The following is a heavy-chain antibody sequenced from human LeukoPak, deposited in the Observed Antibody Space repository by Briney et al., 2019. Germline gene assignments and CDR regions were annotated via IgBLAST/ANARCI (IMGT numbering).Heavy chain of an antibody. CDR2: MNQDRSAK. V-gene: IGHV3-7*01. CDR1: GFTFSSSW. Sequence: GGSLRLSCAASGFTFSSSWMAWVRQTPGKGPEWVANMNQDRSAKHYLDSVKGRFTISRDNAKNSLYLQMNSLRVEDTAVYFCARDQGGALDYWGQGTLVTVSS. J-gene: IGHJ4*02. D-gene: IGHD4-17*01. CDR3: ARDQGGALDY.